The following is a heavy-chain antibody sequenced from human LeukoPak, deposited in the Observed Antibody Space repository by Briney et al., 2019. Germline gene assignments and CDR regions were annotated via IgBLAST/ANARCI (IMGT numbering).Heavy chain of an antibody. CDR1: GFTFGSYW. J-gene: IGHJ4*02. V-gene: IGHV3-7*03. D-gene: IGHD3-16*02. Sequence: QAGGSLRLSCAASGFTFGSYWMTWVRQAPGKGLEWVANIKPDGTEKYYVDSVKGRFTISRDNAKSSLYLQMNSLRAEDTAVYYCAKADSVYRYGDTYYFDYWGQGTLVTVSS. CDR3: AKADSVYRYGDTYYFDY. CDR2: IKPDGTEK.